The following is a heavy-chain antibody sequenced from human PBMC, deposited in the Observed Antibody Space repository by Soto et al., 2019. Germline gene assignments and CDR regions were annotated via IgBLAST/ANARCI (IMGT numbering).Heavy chain of an antibody. V-gene: IGHV3-33*01. J-gene: IGHJ6*02. Sequence: QVQLVESGGGVVQPGRSLRLSCAASKFTFSSYGMHWVRQAPGKGLEWVAAIWYDGNSKYYGDSVQGRFTISRDNSKNTLYLQLNSLRVYDTAIYYCARDLGIVADGPAIDYDYSGLDVWGQWTTVSV. D-gene: IGHD6-13*01. CDR1: KFTFSSYG. CDR3: ARDLGIVADGPAIDYDYSGLDV. CDR2: IWYDGNSK.